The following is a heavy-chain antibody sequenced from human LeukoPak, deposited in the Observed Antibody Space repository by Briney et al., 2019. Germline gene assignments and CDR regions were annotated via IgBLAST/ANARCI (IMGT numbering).Heavy chain of an antibody. V-gene: IGHV3-48*01. Sequence: GGSLRLSCAASGFTFSSYSMNWVRQAPGKGLEWVSYISSSSSTIYYADSVKGRFTISRDNSKNTLYLQMNSLRAEDTAVYYCARNGGQIDYWGQGTLVTVSS. CDR2: ISSSSSTI. D-gene: IGHD7-27*01. CDR1: GFTFSSYS. J-gene: IGHJ4*02. CDR3: ARNGGQIDY.